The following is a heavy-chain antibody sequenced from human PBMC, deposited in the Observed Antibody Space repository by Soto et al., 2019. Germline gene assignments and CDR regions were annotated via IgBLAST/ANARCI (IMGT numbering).Heavy chain of an antibody. V-gene: IGHV4-59*01. D-gene: IGHD6-19*01. CDR1: GGSISGYY. Sequence: KPSETLSLTCTVSGGSISGYYWTWIRQPPGKGLEWIGYIFYSGVTNHNPSLKSRVTLSVDTSKNQFSLKLRSVTAEDTAVYYCARVGSSGWSPDYWGRGTLVTVSS. J-gene: IGHJ4*02. CDR2: IFYSGVT. CDR3: ARVGSSGWSPDY.